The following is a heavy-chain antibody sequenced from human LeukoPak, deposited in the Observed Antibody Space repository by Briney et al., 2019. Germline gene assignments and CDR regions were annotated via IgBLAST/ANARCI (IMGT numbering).Heavy chain of an antibody. V-gene: IGHV3-23*01. D-gene: IGHD1-26*01. CDR2: ISGGGGNT. Sequence: GGSLRLSCAAFKFAFSSYAMSWVRQAPGKGLEWVSAISGGGGNTYYADSVKGRFTISRDNSKNTLYLQMNSLRAEDTAVYYCGKNRYSGSLSPFDIWGQGTMVTVSS. CDR1: KFAFSSYA. J-gene: IGHJ3*02. CDR3: GKNRYSGSLSPFDI.